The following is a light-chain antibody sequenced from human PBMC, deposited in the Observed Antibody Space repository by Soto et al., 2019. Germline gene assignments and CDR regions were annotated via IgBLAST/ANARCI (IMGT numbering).Light chain of an antibody. CDR3: QQYETWPPT. CDR1: QSVSYT. CDR2: GAS. V-gene: IGKV3-15*01. J-gene: IGKJ1*01. Sequence: VMTQSPATLSVSPGDSATLAGMASQSVSYTVAWLQQRPGRAPRLIIFGASTRAPGVPARFSGSGSGTEFTLTISSLQSEDFAVYYCQQYETWPPTFGQGTKVDIK.